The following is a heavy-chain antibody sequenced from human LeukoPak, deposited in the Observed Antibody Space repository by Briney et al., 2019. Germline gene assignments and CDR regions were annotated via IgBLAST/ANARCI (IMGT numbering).Heavy chain of an antibody. CDR2: ISSSSTYI. V-gene: IGHV3-21*01. CDR1: GFTVSSNY. J-gene: IGHJ4*02. CDR3: ARDRSTAAGGTTLDY. D-gene: IGHD6-13*01. Sequence: TGGSLRLSCAASGFTVSSNYMRWVRQAPGKGLEWVSSISSSSTYIYYADSVKGRVTSSRENAKNSVYLQMNSLRAEDTAVYYCARDRSTAAGGTTLDYWGQGTLVTVSS.